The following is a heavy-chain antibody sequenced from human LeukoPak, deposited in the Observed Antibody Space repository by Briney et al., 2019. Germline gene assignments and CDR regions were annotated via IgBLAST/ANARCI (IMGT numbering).Heavy chain of an antibody. V-gene: IGHV5-51*01. D-gene: IGHD6-13*01. CDR2: IYPGDSDT. J-gene: IGHJ3*02. CDR1: GYSFTSYW. CDR3: ARHPIAAAGTDDAFDI. Sequence: GESLKISCKGSGYSFTSYWTGWVRQMPGKGLEWMGIIYPGDSDTRYSPSFQGQVTISADKSISTAYLQWSSLKASDTAMYYCARHPIAAAGTDDAFDIWGQGTMVTVSS.